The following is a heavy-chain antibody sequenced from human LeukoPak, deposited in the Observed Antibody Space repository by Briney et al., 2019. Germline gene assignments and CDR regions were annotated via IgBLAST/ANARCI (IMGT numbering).Heavy chain of an antibody. CDR2: IYYSGST. V-gene: IGHV4-59*01. D-gene: IGHD4-17*01. J-gene: IGHJ6*02. Sequence: SETLSLTCPVSGGSISSYYWSWIRQPPGKGLEWIGYIYYSGSTNYNPSLKSRVTISVDTSKNQFSLKLSSVTAADTAVYYCARVGNGYGDYHYYYYGMDVWGQGTTVTVSS. CDR1: GGSISSYY. CDR3: ARVGNGYGDYHYYYYGMDV.